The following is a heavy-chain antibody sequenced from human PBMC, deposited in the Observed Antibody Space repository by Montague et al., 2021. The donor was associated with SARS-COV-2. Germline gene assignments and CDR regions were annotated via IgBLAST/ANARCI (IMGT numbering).Heavy chain of an antibody. V-gene: IGHV4-59*08. Sequence: SETLSLTCTVSGGSISNYYWSWIRQPPGKVLVWIGNIHYSGSPSSHPSLKGRVTTSINTSKNKFSLNLSSVTAAVTAIYYCARHGLEGANTYYFGLDVWGQGTTVTVSS. CDR1: GGSISNYY. J-gene: IGHJ6*02. D-gene: IGHD4/OR15-4a*01. CDR2: IHYSGSP. CDR3: ARHGLEGANTYYFGLDV.